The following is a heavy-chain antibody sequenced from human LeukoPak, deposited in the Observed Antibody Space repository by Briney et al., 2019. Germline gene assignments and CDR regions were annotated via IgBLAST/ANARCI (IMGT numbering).Heavy chain of an antibody. J-gene: IGHJ3*02. CDR2: FSSKSGSI. Sequence: GGSLRLSCAASGFTFSNYGMTWVRQAPGKGLEWVSSFSSKSGSIYYADSVKGRFTISRDNAKNSLFLQMNGLRAEDTAVYYCARDCADQHIVVVTAIHDAFDIWGQGTMVTVSS. CDR1: GFTFSNYG. CDR3: ARDCADQHIVVVTAIHDAFDI. D-gene: IGHD2-21*02. V-gene: IGHV3-21*01.